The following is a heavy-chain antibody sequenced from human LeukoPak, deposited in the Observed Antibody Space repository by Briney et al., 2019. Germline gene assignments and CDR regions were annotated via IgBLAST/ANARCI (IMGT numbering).Heavy chain of an antibody. CDR3: AKDSIAVAGHFDY. Sequence: GGSLRLSCAASGFTFSSYGMHWVRQAPGKGLEWVAVIWYDGSNKYYADSVKGRFTISRDNSKNTLYLQMNTLRAEDTAVYYCAKDSIAVAGHFDYWGQGTLVTVSS. CDR1: GFTFSSYG. CDR2: IWYDGSNK. D-gene: IGHD6-19*01. V-gene: IGHV3-33*06. J-gene: IGHJ4*02.